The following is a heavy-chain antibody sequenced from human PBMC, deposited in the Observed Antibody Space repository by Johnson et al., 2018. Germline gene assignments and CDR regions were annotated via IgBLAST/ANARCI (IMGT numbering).Heavy chain of an antibody. D-gene: IGHD3-22*01. CDR2: IIPILGIA. V-gene: IGHV1-69*09. CDR1: GGTFSSYT. J-gene: IGHJ6*03. CDR3: ASETYYYDSSGYYPYYYYYMDV. Sequence: QVQLVESGAEVKKPGSSVKVSCKASGGTFSSYTISWVRQAPGQGLEWMGRIIPILGIANYAQKFQGRVTITADKSTSTAYMELSSRRSEDTAGYYCASETYYYDSSGYYPYYYYYMDVWGKGTTVTVSS.